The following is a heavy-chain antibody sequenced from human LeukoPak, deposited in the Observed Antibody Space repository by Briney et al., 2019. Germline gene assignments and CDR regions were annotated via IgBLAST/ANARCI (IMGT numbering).Heavy chain of an antibody. J-gene: IGHJ6*02. CDR1: GFTFSSYW. V-gene: IGHV3-74*01. D-gene: IGHD3-3*01. CDR3: ARGNYDFWSGYWEAYYYYGMDV. CDR2: INSDGSST. Sequence: PGGSLRLSWAASGFTFSSYWMHWVRQAPGKGLVWVSRINSDGSSTSYADSVKGRFTISRDNAKNTLYLQMNSLRAEDTAVYYCARGNYDFWSGYWEAYYYYGMDVWGQGTTVTVSS.